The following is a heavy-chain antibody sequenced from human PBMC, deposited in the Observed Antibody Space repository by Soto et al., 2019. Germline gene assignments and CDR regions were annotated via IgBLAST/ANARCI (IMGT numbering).Heavy chain of an antibody. CDR3: ARVVVAASINRFDP. J-gene: IGHJ5*02. D-gene: IGHD2-15*01. CDR1: GGTFSSYT. V-gene: IGHV1-69*02. CDR2: IIPILGIA. Sequence: SVKVSCKASGGTFSSYTISWVRQAPGQGLEWMGRIIPILGIANYAQKFQGRVTITADKSTSTAYMELSSLRSEDTAVYYCARVVVAASINRFDPWGQGTLVTVSS.